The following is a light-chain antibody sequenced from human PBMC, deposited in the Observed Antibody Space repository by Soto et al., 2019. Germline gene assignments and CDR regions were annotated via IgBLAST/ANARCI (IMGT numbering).Light chain of an antibody. CDR2: KAS. Sequence: DIQMTQSPSTLSASVGDRVTITCRVSRSISSWLAWYQQKPGKSPKLLIYKASSLESGVPSRFSGSGSGTEFTLTISSLQPDDFATYYCPHYNSYSHTFGPGTKLEIK. V-gene: IGKV1-5*03. CDR1: RSISSW. J-gene: IGKJ2*01. CDR3: PHYNSYSHT.